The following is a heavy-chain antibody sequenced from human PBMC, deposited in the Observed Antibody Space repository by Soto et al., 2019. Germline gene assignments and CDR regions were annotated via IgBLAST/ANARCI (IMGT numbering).Heavy chain of an antibody. J-gene: IGHJ4*02. V-gene: IGHV3-74*01. CDR1: GFSFSIFW. D-gene: IGHD5-12*01. CDR3: TRGGGYSGYDPSDY. CDR2: INGGGSSA. Sequence: EVQLVESGGDLVQPGGSLRLSCAASGFSFSIFWMHWVRQAPGKGLVWVSSINGGGSSADYADSVKGRFTFSRDNAKNTVYLQMNSLRAEDTALYYCTRGGGYSGYDPSDYWGQGTLVTVSS.